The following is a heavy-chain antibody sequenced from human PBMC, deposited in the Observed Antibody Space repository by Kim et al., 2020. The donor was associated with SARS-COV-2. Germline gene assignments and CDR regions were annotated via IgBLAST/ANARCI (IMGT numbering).Heavy chain of an antibody. V-gene: IGHV4-30-2*01. J-gene: IGHJ4*02. D-gene: IGHD5-12*01. Sequence: YSTPALKSRITMSVDRSKNQFSLQLTSVTAADTAVYYCARGGGATIPFDYWGQGTLVTVSS. CDR3: ARGGGATIPFDY.